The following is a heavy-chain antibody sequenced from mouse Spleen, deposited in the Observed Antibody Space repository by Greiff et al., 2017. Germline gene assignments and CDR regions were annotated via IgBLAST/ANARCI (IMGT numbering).Heavy chain of an antibody. D-gene: IGHD1-1*01. Sequence: VHLVESGPGLVAPSQSLSITCTVSGFSLTSYGVHWVRQPPGKGLEWLGVIWAGGSTNYNSALMSRLSISKDNSKSQVFLKMNSLQTDDTAMYYCAREGGTTVHFDYWGQGTTLTVSS. CDR2: IWAGGST. CDR3: AREGGTTVHFDY. CDR1: GFSLTSYG. J-gene: IGHJ2*01. V-gene: IGHV2-9*02.